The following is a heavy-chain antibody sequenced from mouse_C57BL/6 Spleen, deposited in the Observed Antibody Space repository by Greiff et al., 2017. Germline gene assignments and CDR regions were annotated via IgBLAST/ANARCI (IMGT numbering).Heavy chain of an antibody. CDR3: SRGDDYAMDY. Sequence: QVQLQQSGAELVKPGASVKISCKASGYAFSSYWMHWVQQRPGKGLEWIGQIYPGDGDTNYNGKFKGKATLTADKSSSTAYMQLSSLTSEDSAVYFCSRGDDYAMDYWGQGTSVTVSS. J-gene: IGHJ4*01. V-gene: IGHV1-80*01. CDR2: IYPGDGDT. CDR1: GYAFSSYW.